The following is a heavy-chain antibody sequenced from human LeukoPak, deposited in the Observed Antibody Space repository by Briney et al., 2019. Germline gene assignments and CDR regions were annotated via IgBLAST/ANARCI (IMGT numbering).Heavy chain of an antibody. CDR3: ARVRGGSGWSYFDY. CDR2: IYSGGST. D-gene: IGHD6-19*01. J-gene: IGHJ4*02. V-gene: IGHV3-66*01. CDR1: GFTVSSNY. Sequence: QTGGSLRLSCAASGFTVSSNYMSWVRQAPGKGLEWVSVIYSGGSTYYADSVKGRFTISRDNSKNTLYLQMNSLRAEDTAVYYCARVRGGSGWSYFDYWGQGTLVTVSS.